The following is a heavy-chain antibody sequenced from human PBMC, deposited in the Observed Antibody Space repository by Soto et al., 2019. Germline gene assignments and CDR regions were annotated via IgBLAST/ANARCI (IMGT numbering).Heavy chain of an antibody. J-gene: IGHJ5*02. CDR3: ARGLRWWVYCSGGSCKGYNWFDP. CDR2: MNPNSGNT. V-gene: IGHV1-8*01. CDR1: GYTFTSYD. Sequence: ASVKVSCKASGYTFTSYDINWVRQATGQGLEWMGWMNPNSGNTGYAQKFQGRVTMTRNTSISTAYMELSSLRSEDTAVYYCARGLRWWVYCSGGSCKGYNWFDPWGQGTLVTVSS. D-gene: IGHD2-15*01.